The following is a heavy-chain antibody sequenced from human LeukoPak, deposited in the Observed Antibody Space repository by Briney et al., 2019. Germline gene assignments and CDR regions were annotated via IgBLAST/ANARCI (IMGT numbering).Heavy chain of an antibody. Sequence: MASETLSLTCTVSGGSISSSSYYWGWIRQPPGKGLEWIGSIYYSGSTYYNPSLNSRVTISVDTPKNQFSLKLSSVTSADTAVYYCAIDLTSGFDYWGQGTLVTVSS. CDR2: IYYSGST. CDR3: AIDLTSGFDY. CDR1: GGSISSSSYY. D-gene: IGHD3-10*01. V-gene: IGHV4-39*01. J-gene: IGHJ4*02.